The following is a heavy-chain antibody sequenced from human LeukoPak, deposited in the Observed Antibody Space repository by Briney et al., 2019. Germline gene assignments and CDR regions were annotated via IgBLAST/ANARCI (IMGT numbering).Heavy chain of an antibody. CDR2: ISDSGGNT. CDR3: AKDTSIGRYCTNGVCSPFDY. Sequence: PTGGSLRLSCAASGFTFSSYAMSWVRQAPGKGLEWVSAISDSGGNTYDADSVKGRFTISRDNSKNTLYLQMNSLRAEDTAVYYCAKDTSIGRYCTNGVCSPFDYWGQGTLVTVSS. J-gene: IGHJ4*02. D-gene: IGHD2-8*01. V-gene: IGHV3-23*01. CDR1: GFTFSSYA.